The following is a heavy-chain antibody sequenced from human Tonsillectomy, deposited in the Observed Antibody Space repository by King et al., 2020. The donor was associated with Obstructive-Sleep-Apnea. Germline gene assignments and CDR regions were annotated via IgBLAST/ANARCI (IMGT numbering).Heavy chain of an antibody. Sequence: EVQLVESGGGLVQPGRSLRLSCAASGFTFDDYAIHWVRQAPGKGLEWVSGVSWYSGNIAYADSVKGRFTISRDNARNSLYLQMTSLRPEDTALYYCVKDTRVRGVIFAAFDIWGQGTMVTVSS. D-gene: IGHD3-10*01. V-gene: IGHV3-9*01. CDR1: GFTFDDYA. J-gene: IGHJ3*02. CDR3: VKDTRVRGVIFAAFDI. CDR2: VSWYSGNI.